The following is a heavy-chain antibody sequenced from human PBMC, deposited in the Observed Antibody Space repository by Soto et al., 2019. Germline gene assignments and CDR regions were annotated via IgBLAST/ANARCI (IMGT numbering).Heavy chain of an antibody. CDR3: AKDQDEESSGNDY. J-gene: IGHJ4*02. D-gene: IGHD6-19*01. V-gene: IGHV3-30*18. CDR2: ISYDGSNK. CDR1: GFTFSSYG. Sequence: QVQLVESGGGVVQPGRSLRLSCAASGFTFSSYGMHWVRQAPGKGLEWVAVISYDGSNKYYADSVKGRFTISRDNSKNTLYLQMNSLRDEDTAVYYCAKDQDEESSGNDYWGQGTLVTVSS.